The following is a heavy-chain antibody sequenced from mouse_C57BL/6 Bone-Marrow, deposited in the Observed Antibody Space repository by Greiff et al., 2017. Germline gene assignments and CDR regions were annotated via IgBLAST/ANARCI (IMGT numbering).Heavy chain of an antibody. CDR1: GFTFSSYA. V-gene: IGHV5-4*03. Sequence: DVMLVESGGGLVKPGGSLKLSCAASGFTFSSYAMSWVRQTPEKRLEWVATISDGGSYTNYQDNVKGRFTISRDNAKNNLYMQMSRLKSEDTAMYYFGGCYYGDAMDYWGQGTSVTVSS. D-gene: IGHD1-2*01. CDR3: GGCYYGDAMDY. J-gene: IGHJ4*01. CDR2: ISDGGSYT.